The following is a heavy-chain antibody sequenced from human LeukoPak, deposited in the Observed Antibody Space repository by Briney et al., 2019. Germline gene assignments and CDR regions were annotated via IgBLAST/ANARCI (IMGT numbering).Heavy chain of an antibody. J-gene: IGHJ3*02. CDR3: ANYMIRAGAFDI. CDR2: IYYSGST. D-gene: IGHD3-10*01. V-gene: IGHV4-39*07. Sequence: SETLSLTCTVSGGSISSHSYYWGWIRQPPGKGLEWIGSIYYSGSTYHNPSLKSRVTISVDKSKNQFSLKLNSVTAADTAVYYCANYMIRAGAFDIWGQGTMVTVSS. CDR1: GGSISSHSYY.